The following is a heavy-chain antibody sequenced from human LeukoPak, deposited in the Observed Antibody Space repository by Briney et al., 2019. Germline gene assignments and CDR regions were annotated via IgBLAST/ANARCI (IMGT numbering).Heavy chain of an antibody. D-gene: IGHD3-22*01. CDR1: GYTFTGYY. J-gene: IGHJ4*02. CDR2: INPNSGGT. CDR3: ARLDYDSSGYFDY. V-gene: IGHV1-2*02. Sequence: GASVKVSCKASGYTFTGYYMHWVRQAPGQGLEWMGWINPNSGGTNYAQKFQGRVTMTRDTSISTAYMKLSRLRSDDTAVYYCARLDYDSSGYFDYWGQGTLVTVSS.